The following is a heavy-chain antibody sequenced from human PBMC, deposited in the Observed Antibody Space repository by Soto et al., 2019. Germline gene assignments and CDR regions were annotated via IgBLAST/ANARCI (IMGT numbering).Heavy chain of an antibody. CDR2: ISAYNGNT. D-gene: IGHD2-15*01. J-gene: IGHJ4*02. CDR1: GYTFTSYG. V-gene: IGHV1-18*01. CDR3: AETLGGTPGY. Sequence: QVQLVQSGAEVKKPGASVKVSCKASGYTFTSYGISWVRQAPGQGLEWMGWISAYNGNTNYAQKLQGRVTIPTNTPANTASRKLRGLRSDDTPVYYCAETLGGTPGYWGQGPLVTVSS.